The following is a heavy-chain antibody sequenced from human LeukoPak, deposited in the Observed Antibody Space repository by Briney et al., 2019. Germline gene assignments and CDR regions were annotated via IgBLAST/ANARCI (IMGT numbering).Heavy chain of an antibody. CDR3: ARESARGYSSGWYRPHDAFDI. Sequence: PGGSLRLPCAASGFTFSSYAMHWVRQAPGKGLEWVAVLSYDGSNKYYADSVKGRFTISRDNSKNTLYLQMNSLRAEDTAVYYCARESARGYSSGWYRPHDAFDIWGQGTMVTVSS. V-gene: IGHV3-30-3*01. D-gene: IGHD6-19*01. CDR1: GFTFSSYA. CDR2: LSYDGSNK. J-gene: IGHJ3*02.